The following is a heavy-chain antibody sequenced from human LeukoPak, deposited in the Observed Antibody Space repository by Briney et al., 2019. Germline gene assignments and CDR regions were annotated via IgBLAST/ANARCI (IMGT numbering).Heavy chain of an antibody. CDR3: AKGGSITMMVVTPDAFDI. CDR2: ISGSGGST. J-gene: IGHJ3*02. CDR1: GFTFSTYA. Sequence: GGSLTLSCAASGFTFSTYAMNWVRQAPGKGLEWVSGISGSGGSTYYADSVKGRFTISRDNSKNTVYLQMNSLRADDTAVYYCAKGGSITMMVVTPDAFDIWGQGTMVTVSS. V-gene: IGHV3-23*01. D-gene: IGHD3-22*01.